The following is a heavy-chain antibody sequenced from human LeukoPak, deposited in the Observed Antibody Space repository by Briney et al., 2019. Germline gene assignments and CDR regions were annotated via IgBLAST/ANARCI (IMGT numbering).Heavy chain of an antibody. J-gene: IGHJ3*02. D-gene: IGHD5-24*01. CDR3: ARDDPLEMATMGGAFDI. V-gene: IGHV3-30*04. CDR2: ISYDGSNK. Sequence: GGSLRLSCAASGFTFSSYAMHWVRQAPGKGLEWVAVISYDGSNKYYADSVKGRFTISRDNSKNTLYLQMNSLRAGDTAVYYCARDDPLEMATMGGAFDIWGQGTMVTVSS. CDR1: GFTFSSYA.